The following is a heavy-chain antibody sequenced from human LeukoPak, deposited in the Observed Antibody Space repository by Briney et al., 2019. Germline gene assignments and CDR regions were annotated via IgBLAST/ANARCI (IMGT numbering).Heavy chain of an antibody. CDR3: ARLHPLVSISTYHYHPLDV. V-gene: IGHV4-59*08. J-gene: IGHJ6*02. CDR1: GAPITNSY. D-gene: IGHD2-8*02. Sequence: SETLSLTCTVSGAPITNSYWGWIRQPPGKGLEWIGFTHYSGSTSSNPSLKSRVAMSVDTSKNQFSLRVTSVTAADTAVYYCARLHPLVSISTYHYHPLDVWGQGTTVTVS. CDR2: THYSGST.